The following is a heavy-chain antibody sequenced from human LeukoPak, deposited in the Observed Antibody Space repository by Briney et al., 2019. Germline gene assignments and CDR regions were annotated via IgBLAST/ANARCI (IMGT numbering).Heavy chain of an antibody. D-gene: IGHD2-21*02. V-gene: IGHV1-69-2*01. CDR3: ATNCGGDLYYFDY. CDR1: GYTFTDYY. Sequence: ASVKISCKVSGYTFTDYYMHWVQQAPGKGLEWRGLVDPEDGETIYAEKFQGRVTITADTSTDTAYMELSSLRSEDTAVYYCATNCGGDLYYFDYRGQGTLVTVSS. J-gene: IGHJ4*02. CDR2: VDPEDGET.